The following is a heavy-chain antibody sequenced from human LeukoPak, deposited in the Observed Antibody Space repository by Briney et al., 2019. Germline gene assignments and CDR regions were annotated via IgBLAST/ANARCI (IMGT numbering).Heavy chain of an antibody. CDR3: TREYYDFWSGPEGHYYMDV. V-gene: IGHV1-18*01. D-gene: IGHD3-3*01. CDR1: GYTFTNYG. CDR2: ISAYNGNT. Sequence: ASVKVSCKASGYTFTNYGISWLRQAPGQGLEWMGWISAYNGNTNYAPKFQDRVTLTTDRSTSTAYMDLSSLRSDDTAVYYCTREYYDFWSGPEGHYYMDVWGKGTTVTVSS. J-gene: IGHJ6*03.